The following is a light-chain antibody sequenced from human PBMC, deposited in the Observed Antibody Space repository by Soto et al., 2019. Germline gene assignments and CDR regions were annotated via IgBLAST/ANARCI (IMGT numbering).Light chain of an antibody. Sequence: EIVLTQSPGTLSLSPGEIATLSCRASQSVSSSYLAWYQRKPGQAPRLLIYGASSRATGIPDRFSGSGSGTDFTLSIRRLKPENFAVSYCQQYGSSPATFGQGTRVELQ. CDR3: QQYGSSPAT. CDR1: QSVSSSY. J-gene: IGKJ1*01. CDR2: GAS. V-gene: IGKV3-20*01.